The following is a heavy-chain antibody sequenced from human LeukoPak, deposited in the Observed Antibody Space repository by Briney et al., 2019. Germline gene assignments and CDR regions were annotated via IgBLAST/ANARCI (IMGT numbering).Heavy chain of an antibody. CDR2: IKSDGSIT. V-gene: IGHV3-74*01. CDR1: GFTFSSYW. D-gene: IGHD1-26*01. Sequence: GGSLRLSCAASGFTFSSYWMHWVRQDPGKGLVWVSRIKSDGSITSYADSVKGRFTISRDNSKNTLYLQMNSLRAEDTAVYYCAKDQGATTGGGFDYWGQGTLVTVSS. CDR3: AKDQGATTGGGFDY. J-gene: IGHJ4*02.